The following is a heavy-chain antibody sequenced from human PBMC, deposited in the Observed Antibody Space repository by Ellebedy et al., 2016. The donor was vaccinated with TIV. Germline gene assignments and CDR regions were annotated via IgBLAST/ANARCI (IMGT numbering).Heavy chain of an antibody. Sequence: SETLSLXXAVYGGSFSGYYLSWIRQRPGKGLEWIGEINHSGSTNYNPSLKSRVTISVDTSKNQFSLKLSSVTAADTAVYYCARGLRRYCSSTSCYGYWFDPWGQGTLVTVSS. D-gene: IGHD2-2*01. CDR1: GGSFSGYY. CDR2: INHSGST. J-gene: IGHJ5*02. CDR3: ARGLRRYCSSTSCYGYWFDP. V-gene: IGHV4-34*01.